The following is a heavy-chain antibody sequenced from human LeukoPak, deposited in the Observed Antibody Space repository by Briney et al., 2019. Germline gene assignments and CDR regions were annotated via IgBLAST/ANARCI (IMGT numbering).Heavy chain of an antibody. J-gene: IGHJ3*02. Sequence: PGGSLRLSCAASGFTFDDYAMHWVRHAPGKGLEWVSGISWNSGSIDYADSVKGRFTISRDNAKNSLYLQMNSLRAEDTALYYCARAGYCSGGSCLLGAFDIWGQGTMVTVSS. CDR3: ARAGYCSGGSCLLGAFDI. D-gene: IGHD2-15*01. CDR1: GFTFDDYA. CDR2: ISWNSGSI. V-gene: IGHV3-9*01.